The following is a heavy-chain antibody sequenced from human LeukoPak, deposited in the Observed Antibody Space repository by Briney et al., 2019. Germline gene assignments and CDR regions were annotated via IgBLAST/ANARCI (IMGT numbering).Heavy chain of an antibody. CDR3: ARERLYYYDSSGYHAPAI. J-gene: IGHJ4*02. D-gene: IGHD3-22*01. CDR1: GYTFTSYY. Sequence: ASVKVSCKASGYTFTSYYMHWVRQAPGQGLEWMGIINPSGGSTSYAQKFQGRVTMTGDTSTSTVYMELSSLRSEDTAVYYCARERLYYYDSSGYHAPAIWGQGTLVTVSS. V-gene: IGHV1-46*01. CDR2: INPSGGST.